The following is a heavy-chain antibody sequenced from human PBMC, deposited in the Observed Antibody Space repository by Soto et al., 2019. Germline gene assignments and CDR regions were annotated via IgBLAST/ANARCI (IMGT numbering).Heavy chain of an antibody. D-gene: IGHD1-20*01. V-gene: IGHV4-31*03. Sequence: SETLSLTCTVSGGSISSGGYYLSWIGQHPGKGLEWIGYIYYSGSTYYDPSLKSRVTISVDTSKNPFSLKLSYVTAADTAVYYCASHRLTGRHLDYWGQGTLVTVS. CDR3: ASHRLTGRHLDY. CDR1: GGSISSGGYY. J-gene: IGHJ4*02. CDR2: IYYSGST.